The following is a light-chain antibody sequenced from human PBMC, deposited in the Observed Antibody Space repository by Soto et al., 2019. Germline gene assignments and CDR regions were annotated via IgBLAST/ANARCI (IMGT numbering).Light chain of an antibody. CDR3: QQVNSFPYT. J-gene: IGKJ2*01. V-gene: IGKV1-12*01. CDR1: QDISRW. CDR2: AAS. Sequence: DIQMTQSPSSVYASVGDRVTINCRASQDISRWLAWYQQKPGKAPKLLIYAASSLQSGVPSRFSGSGSGTDFTLTISSLQPEDFATYSCQQVNSFPYTFGQGTKLAIK.